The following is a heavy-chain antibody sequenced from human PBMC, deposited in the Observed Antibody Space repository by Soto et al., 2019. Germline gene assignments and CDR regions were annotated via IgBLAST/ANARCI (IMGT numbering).Heavy chain of an antibody. V-gene: IGHV3-30*18. CDR1: GFSFSNHG. CDR3: AKDLKVSGGFHGSLNYYYGMDV. J-gene: IGHJ6*02. Sequence: GGSLRLCCAASGFSFSNHGMQWVRQAPGKGLEWVAVISYDGNVKYYTDSVKGRFTISRDNSQSTLFLQMDSLRPEDAAVYYCAKDLKVSGGFHGSLNYYYGMDVWGQGTTVTVSS. D-gene: IGHD3-10*01. CDR2: ISYDGNVK.